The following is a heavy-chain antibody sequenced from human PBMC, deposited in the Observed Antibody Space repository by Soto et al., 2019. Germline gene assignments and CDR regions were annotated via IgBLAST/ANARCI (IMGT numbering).Heavy chain of an antibody. CDR3: ARDYCSGGSCYSLDLHFDY. CDR1: GYTFTSYY. J-gene: IGHJ4*02. CDR2: INPSGGST. Sequence: GASVKVSCKASGYTFTSYYMHWVRQAPGQGLEWMGIINPSGGSTSYAQKFQGRVTMTTDTSTSTAYMELRSLRSDDTAVCYCARDYCSGGSCYSLDLHFDYWGQGTLVTVSS. V-gene: IGHV1-46*01. D-gene: IGHD2-15*01.